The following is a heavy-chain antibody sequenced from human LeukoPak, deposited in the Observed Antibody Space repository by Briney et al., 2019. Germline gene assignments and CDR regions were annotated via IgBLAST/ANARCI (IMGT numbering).Heavy chain of an antibody. J-gene: IGHJ4*02. CDR1: GGSFCNYY. D-gene: IGHD1-26*01. CDR3: ARQGTLPIFDY. V-gene: IGHV4-59*01. CDR2: IYYSGTT. Sequence: PSETLSLTCSVSGGSFCNYYWSWLRQPPGKGLVWVGFIYYSGTTDYNPSLKSRVTISVDTSKKQFSLKLSSVTAADTAVYYCARQGTLPIFDYWGQGTLVTVSS.